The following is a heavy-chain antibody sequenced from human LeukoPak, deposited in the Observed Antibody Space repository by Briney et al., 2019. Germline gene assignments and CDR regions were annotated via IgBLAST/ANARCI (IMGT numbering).Heavy chain of an antibody. CDR2: ISSNGGST. D-gene: IGHD3-22*01. Sequence: GGSLRLSCAASGSTFSSYAMHWVRQAPGKGLEYVSAISSNGGSTYYANSVKGRFTISRDNSKNTLYPQMGSLRAEDMAVYYCARVPYAVRYYYDKDWYFDLWGRGTLVTVSS. J-gene: IGHJ2*01. CDR3: ARVPYAVRYYYDKDWYFDL. CDR1: GSTFSSYA. V-gene: IGHV3-64*01.